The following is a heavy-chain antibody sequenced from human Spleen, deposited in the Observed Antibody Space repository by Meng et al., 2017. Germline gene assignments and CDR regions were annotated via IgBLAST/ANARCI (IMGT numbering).Heavy chain of an antibody. J-gene: IGHJ4*02. CDR2: ISSSGSYI. V-gene: IGHV3-21*01. CDR1: GFTFSSYA. D-gene: IGHD3-9*01. Sequence: GESLKISCAASGFTFSSYAMSWVRQAPGKGLEWVSSISSSGSYILYADSVKGRFTISRDNAKNSLYLQMNSLRAEDTAVYYCAREVLDYYFDYWGQGTLVTVSS. CDR3: AREVLDYYFDY.